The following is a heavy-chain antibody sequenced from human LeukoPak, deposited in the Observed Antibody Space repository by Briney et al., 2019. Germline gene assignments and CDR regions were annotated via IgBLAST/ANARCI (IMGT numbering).Heavy chain of an antibody. D-gene: IGHD3-16*01. CDR3: ARRESWGVGVWFDP. CDR2: IYYSGST. V-gene: IGHV4-59*08. Sequence: SETLSLTCTVSGGSISSYYWSWIRQPPGKGLEWIGYIYYSGSTNYNPSLKSRVTISADTSKNQFSLKLSSVTAADTAVYYCARRESWGVGVWFDPWGQGTLVTVSS. CDR1: GGSISSYY. J-gene: IGHJ5*02.